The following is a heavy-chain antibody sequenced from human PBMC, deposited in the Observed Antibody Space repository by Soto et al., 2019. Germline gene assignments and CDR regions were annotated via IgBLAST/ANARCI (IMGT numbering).Heavy chain of an antibody. CDR3: AFDVIVGVVFFHY. CDR2: IIPTLGLP. J-gene: IGHJ4*02. D-gene: IGHD2-15*01. V-gene: IGHV1-69*02. CDR1: GDTFSMYT. Sequence: QVQLVQSGAEVKKPGSSVKVSCMASGDTFSMYTISWVRQAPGQGLQWMGRIIPTLGLPNYAQEFQGRVTITADKSTNRAYMELSSLRSEDTAIYYCAFDVIVGVVFFHYWGQVTVVTVSS.